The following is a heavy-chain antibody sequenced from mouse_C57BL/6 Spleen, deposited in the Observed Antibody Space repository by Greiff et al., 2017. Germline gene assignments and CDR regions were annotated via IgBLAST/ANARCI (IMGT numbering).Heavy chain of an antibody. CDR3: ARPIYYDYAWFAY. CDR1: GFTFSDYY. V-gene: IGHV5-12*01. D-gene: IGHD2-4*01. J-gene: IGHJ3*01. CDR2: ISNGGGST. Sequence: EVKLVESGGGLVQPGGSLKLSCAASGFTFSDYYMYWVRQTPEKGLEWVAYISNGGGSTYYPDTVKGRFTISRDNAKNTLYLQMSRLKSEDTAMYYCARPIYYDYAWFAYWGQGTLVTVSA.